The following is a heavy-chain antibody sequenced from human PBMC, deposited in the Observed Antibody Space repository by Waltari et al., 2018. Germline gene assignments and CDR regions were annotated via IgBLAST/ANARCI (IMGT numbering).Heavy chain of an antibody. Sequence: EVRLAESGGGLVRPGGSLRLSCVGTGSQFRSSWIHWVRQAPGKGLMWLSRIKSDGTVTFYADSVRGRFIISRDNAKNTAYLQMNSLTDDDTAMYYCARFPYAGSMDGEWGQGTLV. CDR1: GSQFRSSW. CDR2: IKSDGTVT. CDR3: ARFPYAGSMDGE. J-gene: IGHJ4*02. D-gene: IGHD1-26*01. V-gene: IGHV3-74*01.